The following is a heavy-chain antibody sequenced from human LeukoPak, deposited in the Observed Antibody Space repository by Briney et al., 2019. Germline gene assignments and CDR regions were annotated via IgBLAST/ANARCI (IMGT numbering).Heavy chain of an antibody. CDR2: ISGSYGST. J-gene: IGHJ4*02. D-gene: IGHD1-26*01. Sequence: GSLTLSCAASGFTFSSNATCWGRHPPPPGLEWVSAISGSYGSTYYADSVKGRFTISRDNSKNTLYLQMNSLRAEDRVVYSCAKWPIWERQGFDYWGQGSLVSVSS. CDR3: AKWPIWERQGFDY. V-gene: IGHV3-23*01. CDR1: GFTFSSNA.